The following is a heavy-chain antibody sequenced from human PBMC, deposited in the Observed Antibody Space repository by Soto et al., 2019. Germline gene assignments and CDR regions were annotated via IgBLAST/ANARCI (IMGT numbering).Heavy chain of an antibody. V-gene: IGHV3-21*01. CDR2: INGNSNHI. D-gene: IGHD2-21*01. CDR1: EFTFSSYT. Sequence: EVHLVESGGGLVKPGGSLRLSCEASEFTFSSYTMNWVRQAPGKGLEWVASINGNSNHIYYADSVKGRFTISRDNAKNSLSLQMNSLRAEDTAVYYCAREQELLVIQPYYGLDVWGQGTTVTVSS. CDR3: AREQELLVIQPYYGLDV. J-gene: IGHJ6*02.